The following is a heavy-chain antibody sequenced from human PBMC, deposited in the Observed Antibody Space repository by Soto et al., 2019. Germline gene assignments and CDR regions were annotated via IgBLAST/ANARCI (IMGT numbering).Heavy chain of an antibody. Sequence: ASVKVSCKASGFAFTSSAVQRVRQARGQRLEWIGWIVVGSGNTNYAQKFQERVTITRDMSTSTAYMELSSLRSEDTAVYYCAATPYDSSGYYFDYWGQGTLVTVSS. CDR1: GFAFTSSA. CDR3: AATPYDSSGYYFDY. D-gene: IGHD3-22*01. J-gene: IGHJ4*02. V-gene: IGHV1-58*01. CDR2: IVVGSGNT.